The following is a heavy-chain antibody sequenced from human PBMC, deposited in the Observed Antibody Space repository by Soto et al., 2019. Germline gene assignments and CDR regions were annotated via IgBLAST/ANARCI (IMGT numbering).Heavy chain of an antibody. Sequence: AAVKVSGRVAGCTLTELSMHWVRQAPGKGLEWMGGFDPEDGETIYAQKFQGRVTMTEDTSTATAYMELSSLSSEDTAVYYCATESFDYWGQGTLVTVSS. CDR1: GCTLTELS. V-gene: IGHV1-24*01. J-gene: IGHJ4*02. CDR2: FDPEDGET. CDR3: ATESFDY.